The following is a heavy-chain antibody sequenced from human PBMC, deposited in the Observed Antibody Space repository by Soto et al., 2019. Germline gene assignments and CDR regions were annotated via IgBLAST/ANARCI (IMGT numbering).Heavy chain of an antibody. V-gene: IGHV3-11*01. CDR1: GFTFSDYY. CDR2: ISDSGSLT. CDR3: ARALVLGVGALSQ. J-gene: IGHJ4*02. D-gene: IGHD1-26*01. Sequence: GGSLRLSCAASGFTFSDYYMSWIRQAPGKGLEWVSYISDSGSLTHYGDSVKGRFTISRDNAKASLYLQMDSLRAEDTAIYYCARALVLGVGALSQWGQGTLVTVSS.